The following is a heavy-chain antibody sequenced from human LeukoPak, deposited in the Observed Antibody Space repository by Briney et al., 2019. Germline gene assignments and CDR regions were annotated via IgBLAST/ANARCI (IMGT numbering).Heavy chain of an antibody. Sequence: ETLSLTCTVSDDSITIYYWSWVRQAPGKGLEWVSAISGSGGSTYYADSVKGRFTISRDNSKNTLYLQMNSLRAENTAVYYCAKMFRQWNDAFDIWGQGTMVTVSS. CDR2: ISGSGGST. V-gene: IGHV3-23*01. J-gene: IGHJ3*02. CDR3: AKMFRQWNDAFDI. CDR1: DDSITIYY. D-gene: IGHD6-19*01.